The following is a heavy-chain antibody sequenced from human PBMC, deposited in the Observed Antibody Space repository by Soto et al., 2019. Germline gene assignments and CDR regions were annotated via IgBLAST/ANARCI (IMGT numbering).Heavy chain of an antibody. V-gene: IGHV3-23*01. Sequence: GGSLRLSCAASGFTFSSYGMHWVRQAPGKGLEWVSAISGSGVSTYYADSVKGRFTISRDNSKNTLYLQMNSLRAEDTAVYYCAKSPGMYYYDSSGYYHYDYWGQGTLVTVSS. D-gene: IGHD3-22*01. CDR3: AKSPGMYYYDSSGYYHYDY. J-gene: IGHJ4*02. CDR1: GFTFSSYG. CDR2: ISGSGVST.